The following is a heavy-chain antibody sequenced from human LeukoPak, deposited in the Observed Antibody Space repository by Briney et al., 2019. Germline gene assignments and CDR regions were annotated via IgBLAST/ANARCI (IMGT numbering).Heavy chain of an antibody. D-gene: IGHD1-1*01. CDR3: GRGGERVTAGTIGGGPRRYYYYYMDV. V-gene: IGHV4-34*01. CDR1: GGSFSGYY. CDR2: INHSGST. J-gene: IGHJ6*03. Sequence: SETLSLTCAVYGGSFSGYYWSWIRQPPGKGLEWIGEINHSGSTNYNPSLKSRVTISVDTSKNQFSLKLSSVTAADTAVYYCGRGGERVTAGTIGGGPRRYYYYYMDVWGKGTTVTVSS.